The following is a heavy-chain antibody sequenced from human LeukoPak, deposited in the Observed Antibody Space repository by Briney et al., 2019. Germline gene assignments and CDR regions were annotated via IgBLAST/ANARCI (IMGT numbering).Heavy chain of an antibody. CDR2: IYTSGST. V-gene: IGHV4-61*02. CDR3: ARESSGYYVYYYYYYMDV. J-gene: IGHJ6*03. Sequence: PSETLSLTCTVSGGSISSGSYYWSWIRQPAGKGLEWIGRIYTSGSTNYNPSLKSRVTISVDTSKNQFSLKLSSVTAADTAVYYCARESSGYYVYYYYYYMDVWGKGTTVTISS. CDR1: GGSISSGSYY. D-gene: IGHD3-22*01.